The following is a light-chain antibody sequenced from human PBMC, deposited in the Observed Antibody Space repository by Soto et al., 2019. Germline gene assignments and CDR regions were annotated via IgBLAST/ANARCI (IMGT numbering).Light chain of an antibody. CDR1: QRVNNF. Sequence: ETVLTQSPATLSSSPGGRATLSCRASQRVNNFLAWYQQRPGQALRLLIYDTSYGATGIPARFSGSGSGTDFTLTISSLEPEDFAVYYCQQRSNWPPTFGPGTKVDIK. J-gene: IGKJ3*01. V-gene: IGKV3-11*01. CDR2: DTS. CDR3: QQRSNWPPT.